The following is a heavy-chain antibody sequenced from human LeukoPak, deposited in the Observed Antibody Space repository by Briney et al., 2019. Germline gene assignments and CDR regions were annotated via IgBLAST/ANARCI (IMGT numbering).Heavy chain of an antibody. CDR2: TYYRSKWYN. V-gene: IGHV6-1*01. J-gene: IGHJ4*02. CDR1: GDSVSSNSAA. D-gene: IGHD3-10*01. Sequence: SQTLSLTFAISGDSVSSNSAAWNWIRQSPSRGLEWLGRTYYRSKWYNDYAVSVKSRITINPDTSKNQFSLQLNSVTPEDTAVYYCARDHLKDGSGSYFFDYWGQGTLVTVSS. CDR3: ARDHLKDGSGSYFFDY.